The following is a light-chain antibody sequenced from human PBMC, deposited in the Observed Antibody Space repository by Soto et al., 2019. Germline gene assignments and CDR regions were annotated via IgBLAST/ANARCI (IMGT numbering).Light chain of an antibody. CDR3: QQAHSTPVT. J-gene: IGKJ4*01. CDR2: TTS. CDR1: QSITTY. Sequence: DIQMTQSPSSLSASVGDSVTITCRASQSITTYLNWYQQKPGQAPNLLIYTTSTLKSGVPSRFSGSGSGTDFTLPISALRPEDFATYFCQQAHSTPVTFGGGTKLEI. V-gene: IGKV1-39*01.